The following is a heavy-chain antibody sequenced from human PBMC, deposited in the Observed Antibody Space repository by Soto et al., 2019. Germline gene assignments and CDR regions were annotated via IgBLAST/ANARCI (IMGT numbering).Heavy chain of an antibody. D-gene: IGHD4-17*01. V-gene: IGHV1-69*13. CDR3: ARELDPYYGGNSLSLDY. CDR2: IIPKFGTT. CDR1: GGSFSTYG. Sequence: QVQLVQSGAEVKKPGSSVKVSCKASGGSFSTYGINWVRLAPGQGFEWMGGIIPKFGTTNYAQKFRGRVTITADESTNTAYMELNYLRSEDTAVYFCARELDPYYGGNSLSLDYWGQGTLVTVSS. J-gene: IGHJ4*02.